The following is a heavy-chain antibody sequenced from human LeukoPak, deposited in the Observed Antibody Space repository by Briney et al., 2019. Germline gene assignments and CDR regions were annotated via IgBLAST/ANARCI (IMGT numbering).Heavy chain of an antibody. CDR2: IWYDGSNK. Sequence: PGGSLRLSCAASGFTFSSYGMHWVRQAPGKGLEWVAVIWYDGSNKYYADSVKGRFTISRDNSKNTLYLQMNSLRAEDTAVYYCAKAGIAAAGTGPGDYWGQGTLVTVSS. D-gene: IGHD6-13*01. J-gene: IGHJ4*02. CDR1: GFTFSSYG. CDR3: AKAGIAAAGTGPGDY. V-gene: IGHV3-33*06.